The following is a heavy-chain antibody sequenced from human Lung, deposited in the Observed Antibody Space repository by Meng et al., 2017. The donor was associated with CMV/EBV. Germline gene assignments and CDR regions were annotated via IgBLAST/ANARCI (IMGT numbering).Heavy chain of an antibody. V-gene: IGHV3-30*02. J-gene: IGHJ4*02. CDR1: GLSTYG. CDR3: AKDGKSGGYFDY. D-gene: IGHD1-1*01. CDR2: IWFDGSSK. Sequence: QGELVGCGGGWVQPGGSLRLSCGASGLSTYGMHWVRQVPGKGLEWVALIWFDGSSKYYADSVKGRFSISRDNSKNTLYLQMNSLRPEDTGVYYCAKDGKSGGYFDYWGQGTLVTVSS.